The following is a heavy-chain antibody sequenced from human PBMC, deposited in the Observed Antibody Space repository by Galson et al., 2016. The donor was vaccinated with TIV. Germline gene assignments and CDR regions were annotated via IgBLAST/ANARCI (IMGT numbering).Heavy chain of an antibody. V-gene: IGHV3-66*03. CDR3: ARDRRHCGNECFLRYYFGMDV. CDR2: IYSNGNT. Sequence: SLRLSCAASELIITDNYMTWVRQAPGKGLEWVAIIYSNGNTIYSDSVKGRFTISRDSSKNVVYLQMKSLRADDTAVYFCARDRRHCGNECFLRYYFGMDVWGQGTTVTVSS. J-gene: IGHJ6*02. CDR1: ELIITDNY. D-gene: IGHD2-21*01.